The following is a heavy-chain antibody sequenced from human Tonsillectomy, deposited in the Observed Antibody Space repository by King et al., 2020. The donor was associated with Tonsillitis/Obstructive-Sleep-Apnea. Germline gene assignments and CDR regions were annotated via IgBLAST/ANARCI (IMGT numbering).Heavy chain of an antibody. Sequence: QLQESGPGLVKPSETLSLTCGVSGGSISSNSYYWGWIRQPPGKGLEWIGSIYYSGITYYNPSLESRVAISVDTSKNQFSLKLSSVTAADTAVYYCGRQSRESYRGAYYYFMDVWGKGTTVTVSS. D-gene: IGHD2-2*01. CDR1: GGSISSNSYY. CDR2: IYYSGIT. J-gene: IGHJ6*03. CDR3: GRQSRESYRGAYYYFMDV. V-gene: IGHV4-39*01.